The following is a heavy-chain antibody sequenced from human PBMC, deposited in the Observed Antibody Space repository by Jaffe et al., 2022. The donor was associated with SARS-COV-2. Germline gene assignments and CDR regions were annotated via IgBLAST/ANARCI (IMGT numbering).Heavy chain of an antibody. CDR1: GFTFSSYS. Sequence: EVQLVESGGGLVQPGGSLRLSCAASGFTFSSYSMNWVRQAPGKGLEWVSYISSSSSTIYYADSVKGRFTISRDNAKNSLYLQMNSLRDEDTAVYYCARGGCSSTSCYITYYGMDVWGQGTTVTVSS. V-gene: IGHV3-48*02. CDR2: ISSSSSTI. D-gene: IGHD2-2*02. CDR3: ARGGCSSTSCYITYYGMDV. J-gene: IGHJ6*02.